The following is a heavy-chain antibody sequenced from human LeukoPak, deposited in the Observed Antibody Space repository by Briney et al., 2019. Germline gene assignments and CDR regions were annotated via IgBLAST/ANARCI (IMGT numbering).Heavy chain of an antibody. J-gene: IGHJ4*02. CDR2: ISASGGTT. CDR1: GFTFSTYA. D-gene: IGHD6-19*01. Sequence: AGGSLRLSCAASGFTFSTYAVNWVRQAPGKGLEWLSAISASGGTTYYADSVKGRFSISRDNSKNTLYLQMNSLRAEDTAVYYCAKDRNGWPTNFDYWGQGTLVTVSS. V-gene: IGHV3-23*01. CDR3: AKDRNGWPTNFDY.